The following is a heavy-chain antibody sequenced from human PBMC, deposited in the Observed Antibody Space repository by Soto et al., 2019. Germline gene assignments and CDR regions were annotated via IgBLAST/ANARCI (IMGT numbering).Heavy chain of an antibody. V-gene: IGHV1-8*01. CDR2: MNPNSGIT. Sequence: QVQLVQSGAEVKKPGASVKVSCKASGYGFSTYDIGWVRQATGQGLEWMGWMNPNSGITGYAPNFQGRVTMTRDTSISTAYMELTSLRYEDTAVYYCASTFGGVIVNLDSWGQGTLVTVSS. CDR3: ASTFGGVIVNLDS. J-gene: IGHJ4*02. CDR1: GYGFSTYD. D-gene: IGHD3-16*02.